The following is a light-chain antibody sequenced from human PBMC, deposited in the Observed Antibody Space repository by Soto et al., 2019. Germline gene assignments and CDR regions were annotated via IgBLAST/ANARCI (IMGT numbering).Light chain of an antibody. CDR2: FGS. CDR1: QSLLYSNGYNY. CDR3: MQSLRTRRT. J-gene: IGKJ3*01. V-gene: IGKV2-28*01. Sequence: EIVMTQSPLSLAVTPGEPASISCSSSQSLLYSNGYNYLDWYLQKPGQSPQLLIYFGSNRASGVPDRFSGSGSGTDFTLTISSVEPEDVGGYYCMQSLRTRRTFGPGTKVEVK.